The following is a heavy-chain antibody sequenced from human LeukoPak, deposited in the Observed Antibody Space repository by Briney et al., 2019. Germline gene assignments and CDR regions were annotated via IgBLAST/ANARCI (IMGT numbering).Heavy chain of an antibody. D-gene: IGHD3-22*01. Sequence: PGGSLRLSCAASGFTFSSYGMHWVRQAPGKGLEWVAVISYDGSNKYYADSVRGRFTISRDNSKNTLYLQMNSLRAEDTAVYYCAKDVSEGYYYDSSGYYNEYYWGQGTLVTVSS. CDR3: AKDVSEGYYYDSSGYYNEYY. CDR2: ISYDGSNK. CDR1: GFTFSSYG. J-gene: IGHJ4*02. V-gene: IGHV3-30*18.